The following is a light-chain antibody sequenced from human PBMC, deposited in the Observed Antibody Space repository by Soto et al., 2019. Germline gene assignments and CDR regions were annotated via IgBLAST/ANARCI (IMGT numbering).Light chain of an antibody. CDR1: SSDVGAYNY. J-gene: IGLJ2*01. V-gene: IGLV2-14*01. CDR2: EVR. Sequence: QSALTQPASVSGSPGQSITISCTGTSSDVGAYNYVSWYQQHPGKAPKLIIYEVRNRPSGVSNRFSGSKSGNTASLTISGVQAEDEADYYCSSYSSSITLFGGATKRTVL. CDR3: SSYSSSITL.